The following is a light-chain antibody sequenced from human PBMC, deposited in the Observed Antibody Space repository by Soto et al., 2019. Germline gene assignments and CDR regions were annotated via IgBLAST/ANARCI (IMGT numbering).Light chain of an antibody. J-gene: IGKJ2*01. CDR3: QQYGNSPSS. CDR2: GAS. V-gene: IGKV3-20*01. CDR1: QSVNGND. Sequence: ETVLTQSPGTLSLSPGERATLSCWASQSVNGNDLAWYQHNPGQAPRLLIYGASNRVTGIPDRFSGSGSATDFTLTISRLEPEDFAVYYCQQYGNSPSSFGQGTNLEIK.